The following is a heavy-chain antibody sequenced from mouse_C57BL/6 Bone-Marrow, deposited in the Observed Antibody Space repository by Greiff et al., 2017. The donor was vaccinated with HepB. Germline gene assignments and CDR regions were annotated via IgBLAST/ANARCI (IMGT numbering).Heavy chain of an antibody. CDR2: INPYNGDT. V-gene: IGHV1-20*01. CDR3: ATADGDSWFAY. CDR1: GYSFTGYF. Sequence: EVQLQQSGPELVKPGASVKISCKASGYSFTGYFMNWVMQSHGKSLEWIGRINPYNGDTFYNQKFKGKATLTVDKSSSTAHMELRSLTSEDSAVYDCATADGDSWFAYWGQGTLVTVSA. J-gene: IGHJ3*01. D-gene: IGHD2-13*01.